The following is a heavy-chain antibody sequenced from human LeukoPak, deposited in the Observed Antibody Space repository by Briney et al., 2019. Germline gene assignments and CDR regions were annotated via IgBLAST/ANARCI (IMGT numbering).Heavy chain of an antibody. CDR1: GGTFSSYA. V-gene: IGHV1-69*05. CDR2: IIPIFGTA. D-gene: IGHD3-10*01. Sequence: VASVKVSCKASGGTFSSYAISWVRQAPGQGLEWMGVIIPIFGTANYAQKFQGRVTITTDESTSTAYMELSSLRSEDTAVYYCARNRLYYYGSGPEVFDYWGQGTLVTVSS. J-gene: IGHJ4*02. CDR3: ARNRLYYYGSGPEVFDY.